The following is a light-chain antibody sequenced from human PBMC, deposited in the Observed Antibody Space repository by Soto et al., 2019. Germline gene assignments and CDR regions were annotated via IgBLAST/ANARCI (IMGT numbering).Light chain of an antibody. CDR2: GAS. Sequence: EIVLTKSPGTLSLSPGERATLSCRASQSVSSSYLAWYQQKPGQAPRLLIYGASSRATGIPDRFSGSGSGTDFTLNISRLEPEDFAVYYCQQYGSSPPYTFGQGTKLEIK. V-gene: IGKV3-20*01. J-gene: IGKJ2*01. CDR3: QQYGSSPPYT. CDR1: QSVSSSY.